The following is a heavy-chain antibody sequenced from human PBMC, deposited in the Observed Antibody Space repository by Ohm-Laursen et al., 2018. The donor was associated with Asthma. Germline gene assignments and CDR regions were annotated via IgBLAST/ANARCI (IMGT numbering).Heavy chain of an antibody. D-gene: IGHD3-3*01. CDR3: ARTVRFLEWLYLDY. CDR1: GFTFSSYG. V-gene: IGHV3-30*03. J-gene: IGHJ4*02. CDR2: ISYDGSNK. Sequence: SLRLSCAASGFTFSSYGMHWVRQAPGKGLEWVAVISYDGSNKYYADSVKGRFTISRDNSKNTLYLQMNSLRAEDTAVYYCARTVRFLEWLYLDYWGQGTLVTVSP.